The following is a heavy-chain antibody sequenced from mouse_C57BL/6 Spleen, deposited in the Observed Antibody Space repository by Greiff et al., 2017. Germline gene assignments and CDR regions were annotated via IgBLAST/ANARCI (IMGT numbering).Heavy chain of an antibody. V-gene: IGHV2-5*01. J-gene: IGHJ3*01. CDR3: AKNWASWDWFAD. CDR2: IWRGGST. D-gene: IGHD4-1*01. Sequence: QVHVKQSGPGLVQPSQSLSITCTVSGFSLTSYGVHWVRQSPGKGLEWLGVIWRGGSTDYNAAFMSRLSITKDNSRSPVFFKMNSLQADDTAIYYCAKNWASWDWFADWGQGALVTVSA. CDR1: GFSLTSYG.